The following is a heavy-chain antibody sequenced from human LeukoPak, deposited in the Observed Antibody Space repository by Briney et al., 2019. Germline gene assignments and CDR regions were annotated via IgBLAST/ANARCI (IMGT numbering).Heavy chain of an antibody. V-gene: IGHV4-59*01. CDR1: GGPINCYL. D-gene: IGHD6-19*01. CDR3: ARDQSTRYSSGWLDY. J-gene: IGHJ4*02. Sequence: SDPLSLPHTLSGGPINCYLWSWLRQPPGKGLEWIGYIYYSGRPNHNPSLESRVTISIDTHNHHLSLKLSSVTAADTALYYCARDQSTRYSSGWLDYWGQGTLVTVSS. CDR2: IYYSGRP.